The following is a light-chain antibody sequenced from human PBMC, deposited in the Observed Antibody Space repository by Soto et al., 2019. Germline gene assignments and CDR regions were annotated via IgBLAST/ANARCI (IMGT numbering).Light chain of an antibody. CDR3: QQYKNWPPIT. CDR2: GAS. CDR1: PSVSSN. J-gene: IGKJ5*01. Sequence: EIVMTQAPATLSVSPGERATRSCRASPSVSSNLAWYQQKPGQAPRLLIYGASTRATGIPARFSGSGSGTEFTLTISRLQSEDFAVYYCQQYKNWPPITFGQGTRLEIK. V-gene: IGKV3-15*01.